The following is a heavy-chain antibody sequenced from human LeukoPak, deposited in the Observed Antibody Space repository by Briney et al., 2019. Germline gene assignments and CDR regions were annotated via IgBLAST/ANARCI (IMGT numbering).Heavy chain of an antibody. CDR1: GGSISSSSYY. Sequence: PSETLSLTCTVSGGSISSSSYYWGWIRQPPGTGLEWIGSIYYSGSTYYNASLNSRITMSIDTSKNRFSLRLSSVTAADTAVFFCARLPERSDLLPSYANSFDWWGQGTLVTVSS. J-gene: IGHJ4*02. CDR2: IYYSGST. V-gene: IGHV4-39*01. CDR3: ARLPERSDLLPSYANSFDW. D-gene: IGHD3-9*01.